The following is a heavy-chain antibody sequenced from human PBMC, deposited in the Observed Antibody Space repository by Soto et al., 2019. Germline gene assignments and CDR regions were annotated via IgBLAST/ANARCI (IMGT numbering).Heavy chain of an antibody. J-gene: IGHJ4*02. Sequence: SETLSLTCTVSGGSISSGDYYWSWIRQPPGKGLEWIGYIYYSGSTHYNPPLKSRVTISVDTSKNQFPLKLSSVPAADTAVYYCARELRWLKVDYCGQGNLVTVS. V-gene: IGHV4-30-4*01. CDR3: ARELRWLKVDY. CDR1: GGSISSGDYY. CDR2: IYYSGST. D-gene: IGHD5-12*01.